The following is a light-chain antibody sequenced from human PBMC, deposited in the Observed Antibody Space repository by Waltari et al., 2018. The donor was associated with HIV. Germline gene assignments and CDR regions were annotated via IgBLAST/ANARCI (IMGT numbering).Light chain of an antibody. CDR2: EVN. CDR1: SSAVGRDDY. J-gene: IGLJ2*01. V-gene: IGLV2-11*01. Sequence: QSALTQPRSVSGSPGQSVTISCTGTSSAVGRDDYVSGYHQHPGKAPKLLIFEVNKRPSGFPDRFSGSKSGNTASLTVSGLQAEDEAEYSCSSYAGINPVIFGGGTTLTVL. CDR3: SSYAGINPVI.